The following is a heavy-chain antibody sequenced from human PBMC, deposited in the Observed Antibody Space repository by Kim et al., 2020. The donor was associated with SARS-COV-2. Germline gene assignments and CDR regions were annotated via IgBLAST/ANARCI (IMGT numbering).Heavy chain of an antibody. CDR3: VKALGSRREGY. J-gene: IGHJ4*02. Sequence: GGSLRLSCAASGFTFSRSWMNWDRQTPGKGLEWVANIKNDGNEKNYVDSVKGRFTISRDNSENSVYLQMNSLRAEDTAVYYRVKALGSRREGYWGQGTLVTVSS. CDR2: IKNDGNEK. V-gene: IGHV3-7*01. D-gene: IGHD2-2*01. CDR1: GFTFSRSW.